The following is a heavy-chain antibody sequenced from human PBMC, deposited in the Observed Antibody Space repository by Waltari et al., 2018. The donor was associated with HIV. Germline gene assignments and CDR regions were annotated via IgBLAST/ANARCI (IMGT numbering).Heavy chain of an antibody. CDR1: GGPLRSGSYY. CDR2: IYTSGST. J-gene: IGHJ5*02. Sequence: QVQLQESGPGLVKPSQTLSLTCTVSGGPLRSGSYYWSWIRQPAGKGLELIGRIYTSGSTNYNPSLKSRVTISVDTSKNHFSLKLRSVTAADTAVYYCARAYYDFWSGTGSSGNWFDPWGQGTLVTVSS. V-gene: IGHV4-61*02. CDR3: ARAYYDFWSGTGSSGNWFDP. D-gene: IGHD3-3*01.